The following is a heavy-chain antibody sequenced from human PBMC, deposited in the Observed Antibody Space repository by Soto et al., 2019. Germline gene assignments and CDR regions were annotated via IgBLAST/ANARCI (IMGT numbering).Heavy chain of an antibody. CDR1: GGTFSSYA. J-gene: IGHJ5*02. CDR3: ARESVVVVPAASHNWFDT. CDR2: IIPIFGTA. D-gene: IGHD2-2*01. Sequence: GASVKVSCKASGGTFSSYAISWVRQAPGQGLEWMGGIIPIFGTANYAQKFQGRVTITADESTSTAYMELSSLRSEDTAVYYCARESVVVVPAASHNWFDTWGQGTLVTVSS. V-gene: IGHV1-69*13.